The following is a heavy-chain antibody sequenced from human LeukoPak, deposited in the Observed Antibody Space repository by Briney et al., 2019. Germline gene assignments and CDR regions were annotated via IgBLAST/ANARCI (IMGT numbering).Heavy chain of an antibody. Sequence: GGSLRLSCAASGVTFSNFAMTWVRQAPGKGLEWVSGISGLGGTTYYADSVKGRFTISRDNSKNTLYLQMNSLRAEDTAVYYCAKNSGMGGGAFDIWGQGTMVTVSS. J-gene: IGHJ3*02. V-gene: IGHV3-23*01. CDR2: ISGLGGTT. D-gene: IGHD1-26*01. CDR3: AKNSGMGGGAFDI. CDR1: GVTFSNFA.